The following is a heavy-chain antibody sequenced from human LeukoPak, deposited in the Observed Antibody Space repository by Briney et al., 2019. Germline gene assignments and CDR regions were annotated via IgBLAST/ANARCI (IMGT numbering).Heavy chain of an antibody. V-gene: IGHV1-2*02. Sequence: ASVKVSCKASGFTFTGYYIHWVRQAPGQGLEWMGWVNPNSGGTKYAQKFQGRVSMTSDTSISTAYMELSRLTSDDPAVYYCARDTYGGNWSLGYWGQGTLVTVSS. J-gene: IGHJ4*02. D-gene: IGHD4-23*01. CDR3: ARDTYGGNWSLGY. CDR1: GFTFTGYY. CDR2: VNPNSGGT.